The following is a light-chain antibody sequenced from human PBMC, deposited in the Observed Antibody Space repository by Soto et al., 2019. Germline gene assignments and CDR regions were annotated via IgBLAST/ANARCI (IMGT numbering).Light chain of an antibody. V-gene: IGKV4-1*01. CDR3: QQYYNTPRMFT. J-gene: IGKJ2*01. Sequence: DIVMTQSPDSLAVSLGETATISCNSSQSLLYSSNKKSYLAWYQQKAGQPPKLLISWASTRESGVPDRFSGSGSGTDFTLTIANLQAEDVAIYYCQQYYNTPRMFTFGQGTKLEIK. CDR1: QSLLYSSNKKSY. CDR2: WAS.